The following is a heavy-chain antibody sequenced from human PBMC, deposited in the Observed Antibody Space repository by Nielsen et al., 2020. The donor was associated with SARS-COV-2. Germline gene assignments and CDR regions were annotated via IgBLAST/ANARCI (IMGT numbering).Heavy chain of an antibody. CDR2: ISSSSSYI. J-gene: IGHJ4*02. D-gene: IGHD3-10*01. CDR3: ARDRRFGELLLDY. V-gene: IGHV3-21*01. CDR1: GFTFSSYS. Sequence: GESLKISCAASGFTFSSYSMNWVRQAPGKGLEWVSSISSSSSYIYYADSVKGRFTISRDNAKNSLYLQMNSLRAEDTAVYYCARDRRFGELLLDYWGQGTLVTVSS.